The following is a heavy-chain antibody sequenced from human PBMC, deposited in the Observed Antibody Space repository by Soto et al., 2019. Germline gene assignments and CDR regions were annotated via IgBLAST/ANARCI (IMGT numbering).Heavy chain of an antibody. CDR3: AKDRVKYSLSSVLDV. Sequence: ASVKLSCKSSGYTFSSYGITWVRQAPGQGLEWMGWIGAFNGNTNYAQNLQGRVTMTTDTSTTTASMELRSLNSDDTAVYYCAKDRVKYSLSSVLDVWGQGNTVTVSS. J-gene: IGHJ6*02. D-gene: IGHD1-26*01. CDR2: IGAFNGNT. CDR1: GYTFSSYG. V-gene: IGHV1-18*04.